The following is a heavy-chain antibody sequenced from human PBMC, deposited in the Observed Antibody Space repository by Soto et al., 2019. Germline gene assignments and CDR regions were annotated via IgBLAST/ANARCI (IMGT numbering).Heavy chain of an antibody. CDR1: GITFSNYG. J-gene: IGHJ3*02. V-gene: IGHV3-30*18. D-gene: IGHD2-2*01. Sequence: SVRLSCAGYGITFSNYGMHSFHKTPGKGLEWVALISDDGTNKYFVDSVKGRFTISRDTSKNMLYLQMNRLRAEDTAVYYCAKDYLGSSKAFDIWGRGTVVTVSS. CDR2: ISDDGTNK. CDR3: AKDYLGSSKAFDI.